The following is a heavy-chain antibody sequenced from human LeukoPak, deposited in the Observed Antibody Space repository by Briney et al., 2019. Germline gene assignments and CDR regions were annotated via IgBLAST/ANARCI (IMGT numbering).Heavy chain of an antibody. CDR1: GFTFSSYG. CDR2: ISYDGSNK. Sequence: GRSLRLSCAASGFTFSSYGMHWVRQAPGKGLEWVAVISYDGSNKYYADSVKGRFTISRDNSKNTLYLQMNSLRAEDTAVYYCAKDRTGYSGYGQTTDYWGQGTLVTVSS. V-gene: IGHV3-30*18. D-gene: IGHD5-12*01. J-gene: IGHJ4*02. CDR3: AKDRTGYSGYGQTTDY.